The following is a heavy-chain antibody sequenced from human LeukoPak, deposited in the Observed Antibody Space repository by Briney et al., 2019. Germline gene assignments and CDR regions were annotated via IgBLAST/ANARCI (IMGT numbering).Heavy chain of an antibody. D-gene: IGHD5-12*01. Sequence: GGSLRLSCAASGFTFSTYAMSWVRQAPGKGLEWVSAISGDGGTIYYADSVKGRFTISRDNSKNTLYLQMNSLRAEDTAVYYCAKAVGGYSGYDDWGQGTLVTVSS. V-gene: IGHV3-23*01. CDR1: GFTFSTYA. CDR2: ISGDGGTI. J-gene: IGHJ4*02. CDR3: AKAVGGYSGYDD.